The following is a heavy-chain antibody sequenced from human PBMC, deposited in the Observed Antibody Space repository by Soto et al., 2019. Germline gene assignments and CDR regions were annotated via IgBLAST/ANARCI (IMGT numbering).Heavy chain of an antibody. J-gene: IGHJ4*02. V-gene: IGHV4-31*03. CDR3: ARRIAATIYYFDY. CDR1: GGSISSGGYY. D-gene: IGHD5-12*01. CDR2: IDYSGST. Sequence: QVQLQESGPGLVKPSQTLSLTYTVSGGSISSGGYYWSWIRQHPGKGLEWIAYIDYSGSTYYNPSLKSRVTISVDTSKNQFSLKLSSVTAADTAVYYCARRIAATIYYFDYWGQATLVTVSS.